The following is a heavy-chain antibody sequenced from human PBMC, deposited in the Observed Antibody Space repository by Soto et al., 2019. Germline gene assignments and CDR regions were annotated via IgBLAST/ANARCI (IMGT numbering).Heavy chain of an antibody. V-gene: IGHV1-69*06. Sequence: SVKVSCKASGGTFSSYAISWVRQAPGQGLEWMGGIVPIFGTANYAQKFQGRVTITADKSTNTAYMELSSLRSEDTAVYYCAREGITIFGVVIPMDVWGQGTTVTVSS. J-gene: IGHJ6*02. CDR3: AREGITIFGVVIPMDV. CDR2: IVPIFGTA. CDR1: GGTFSSYA. D-gene: IGHD3-3*01.